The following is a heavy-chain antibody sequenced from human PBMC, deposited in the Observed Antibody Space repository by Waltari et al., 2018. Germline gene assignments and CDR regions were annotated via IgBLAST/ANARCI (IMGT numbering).Heavy chain of an antibody. D-gene: IGHD6-19*01. V-gene: IGHV3-48*03. Sequence: EVQLVESGGGLVQPGGSLRLSCAVSGFHFQNYEANWVRQAPGKGLEWVSYISSSGSTIKYANSVMGRFTVSRDNAKNSLSLQMNSLRADDTAVYYCARKLSDWYDYWGQGTLVTVSS. CDR2: ISSSGSTI. CDR3: ARKLSDWYDY. J-gene: IGHJ4*02. CDR1: GFHFQNYE.